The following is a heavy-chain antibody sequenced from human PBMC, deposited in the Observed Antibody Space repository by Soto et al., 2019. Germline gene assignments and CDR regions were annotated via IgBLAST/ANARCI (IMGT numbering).Heavy chain of an antibody. CDR1: GFTVSTYG. CDR3: TGEVASGY. CDR2: ISRDGGTK. D-gene: IGHD2-8*02. V-gene: IGHV3-30*03. Sequence: QVQLVESGGGVVQPGRSLRLSCAVSGFTVSTYGMHWVRQAPGKGLEWVAVISRDGGTKYYADSVKGRFTISRDNSSNKLFLEMNSLRGDDMAVYYCTGEVASGYWGQGTLVTVCS. J-gene: IGHJ4*02.